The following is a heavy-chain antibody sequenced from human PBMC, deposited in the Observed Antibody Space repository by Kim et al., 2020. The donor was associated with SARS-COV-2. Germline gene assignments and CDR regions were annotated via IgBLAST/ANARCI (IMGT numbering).Heavy chain of an antibody. V-gene: IGHV4-34*01. CDR1: GGSFSGYY. CDR3: ARGSWSGSAAGPLYQSRNWFDP. D-gene: IGHD6-13*01. Sequence: SETLSLTCAVYGGSFSGYYWSWIRQPPGKGLEWIGEINHSGSTNYNPSLKSRVTISVDTSKNQFSLKLSSVTAADTAVYYCARGSWSGSAAGPLYQSRNWFDPWGQGTLVTVSS. CDR2: INHSGST. J-gene: IGHJ5*02.